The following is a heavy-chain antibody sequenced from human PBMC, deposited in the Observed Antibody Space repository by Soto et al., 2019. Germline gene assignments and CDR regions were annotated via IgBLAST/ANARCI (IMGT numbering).Heavy chain of an antibody. V-gene: IGHV3-15*01. CDR2: IKSKTEGGTA. Sequence: GGSLRLSCAASGFTFTDAWVSWVRQAPGKGLEWVGRIKSKTEGGTADYAAAVKGRFTISRDDSKNVLYMQMNSLKTEDTALYYCTTDRSGWSNFFDYWGQGTLVTVSS. D-gene: IGHD6-19*01. CDR3: TTDRSGWSNFFDY. J-gene: IGHJ4*02. CDR1: GFTFTDAW.